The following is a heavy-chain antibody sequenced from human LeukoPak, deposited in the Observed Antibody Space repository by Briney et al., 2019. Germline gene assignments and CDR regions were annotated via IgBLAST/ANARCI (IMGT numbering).Heavy chain of an antibody. CDR3: ARAGLGDNGAFDI. CDR2: ISSSGSTI. Sequence: PGGALRLSCAASGFTFSDYEMNWVRQTPGKGLEWVSYISSSGSTIYYADSVKGRFTISRDNAKNSLNLQMNSLRAEDTAVYYCARAGLGDNGAFDIWGQGTMVTVSS. D-gene: IGHD2-21*01. CDR1: GFTFSDYE. J-gene: IGHJ3*02. V-gene: IGHV3-48*03.